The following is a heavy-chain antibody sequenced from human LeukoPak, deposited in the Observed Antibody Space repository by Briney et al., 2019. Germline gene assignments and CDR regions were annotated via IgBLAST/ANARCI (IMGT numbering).Heavy chain of an antibody. J-gene: IGHJ6*03. CDR1: GGSLSNYY. D-gene: IGHD2-15*01. CDR2: IYYSGST. CDR3: ARLDCSGGSCYSHYYYYMDV. V-gene: IGHV4-59*01. Sequence: PAETLSLTCTVSGGSLSNYYWSWLRQPPGKGLEWIADIYYSGSTNYNPSLKSRVTISVDTSKNQFSQKLSSVTAADTAVYYCARLDCSGGSCYSHYYYYMDVWGIGTTVTVSS.